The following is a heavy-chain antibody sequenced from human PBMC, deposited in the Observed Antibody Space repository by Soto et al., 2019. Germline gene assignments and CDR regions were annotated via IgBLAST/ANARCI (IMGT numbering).Heavy chain of an antibody. Sequence: QVQLQESGPGLVKPSETLSLTCTVSGGSISSYYWSWIRQPAGKGLEWIGRIYTSGSTNYNPSLTSRVTMSVDTSKNQFSLKLSSVTAADTAVYYCARGANRAAGRWFDPWGQGTLVTVSS. CDR1: GGSISSYY. D-gene: IGHD6-13*01. CDR3: ARGANRAAGRWFDP. V-gene: IGHV4-4*07. CDR2: IYTSGST. J-gene: IGHJ5*02.